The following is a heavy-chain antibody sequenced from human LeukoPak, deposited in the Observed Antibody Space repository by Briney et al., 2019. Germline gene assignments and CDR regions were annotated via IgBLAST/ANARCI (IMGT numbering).Heavy chain of an antibody. V-gene: IGHV5-51*01. CDR3: ARLFASCHWH. CDR1: GYRFTSYW. Sequence: GESLKISCKGSGYRFTSYWIGWVRQMPGKGLELIGIIYPSDSDIRYSPSFQGQVTISADKSISTAYLQWSSLKASDTAMYYCARLFASCHWHWGQGTLVTVSS. D-gene: IGHD2-21*01. J-gene: IGHJ4*02. CDR2: IYPSDSDI.